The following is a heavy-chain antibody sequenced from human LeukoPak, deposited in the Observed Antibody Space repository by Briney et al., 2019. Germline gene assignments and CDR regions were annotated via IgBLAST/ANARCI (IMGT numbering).Heavy chain of an antibody. Sequence: GGSLRLSCAASGFTFSSYAMSWVRQSPGKGLEWVSSITAGGTTTYYEDSVKGRFTISRDNSKSTLYLQMNSLSAEDTALYYCAKLSGDSKHAFPLWGQGTMVTVSS. CDR3: AKLSGDSKHAFPL. V-gene: IGHV3-23*01. J-gene: IGHJ3*01. CDR2: ITAGGTTT. CDR1: GFTFSSYA. D-gene: IGHD4-17*01.